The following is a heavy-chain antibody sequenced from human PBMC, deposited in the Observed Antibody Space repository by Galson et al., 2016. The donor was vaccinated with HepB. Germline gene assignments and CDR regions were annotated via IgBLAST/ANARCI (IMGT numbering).Heavy chain of an antibody. CDR2: ITGSGAGT. V-gene: IGHV3-23*01. J-gene: IGHJ4*02. CDR1: GFTFTSHA. Sequence: SLRLSCAASGFTFTSHAMSWVRQAPGKGLEWVSGITGSGAGTYYADSVKGRFTISRDNSKNTLYLQMNSLRAEDTAVYYCARAWIHLYDLDYWGQGALVTVSS. D-gene: IGHD5-18*01. CDR3: ARAWIHLYDLDY.